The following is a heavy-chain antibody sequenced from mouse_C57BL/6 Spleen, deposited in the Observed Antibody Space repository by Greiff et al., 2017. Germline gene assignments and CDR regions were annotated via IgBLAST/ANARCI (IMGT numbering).Heavy chain of an antibody. Sequence: QVQLQQPGAELVKPGASVKLSCKASGYTFTSYWMHWVKQRPGKGLEWIGRIYPGDGDTNYNGKFKGKATLTADKSSSTAYMQLSSLTSEDSAVYFCARHYDYDVWFAYWGQGTLVTVSA. D-gene: IGHD2-4*01. V-gene: IGHV1-82*01. CDR1: GYTFTSYW. CDR3: ARHYDYDVWFAY. J-gene: IGHJ3*01. CDR2: IYPGDGDT.